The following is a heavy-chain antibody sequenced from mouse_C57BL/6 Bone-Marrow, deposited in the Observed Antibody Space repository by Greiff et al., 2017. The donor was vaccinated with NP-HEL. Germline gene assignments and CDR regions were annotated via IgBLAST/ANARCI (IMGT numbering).Heavy chain of an antibody. Sequence: VQLKQSGPGLVKPSQSLSLTCSVTGYSITSGYYWNWIRQFPGNKLEWMGYISYDGSNKYNPSLKNRISITRDTSKNQFFLKLNSVTTEDTATYYCAREGVHYAMDYWGQGTSVTVSS. CDR3: AREGVHYAMDY. J-gene: IGHJ4*01. V-gene: IGHV3-6*01. CDR2: ISYDGSN. CDR1: GYSITSGYY.